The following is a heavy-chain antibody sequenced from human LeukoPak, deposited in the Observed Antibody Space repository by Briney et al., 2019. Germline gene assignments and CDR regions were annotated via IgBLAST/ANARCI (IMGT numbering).Heavy chain of an antibody. J-gene: IGHJ6*02. Sequence: PGGSLRLSCAASGFTFSSYAMHWVRRAPGKGLEWVAVISYDGSNKYYADSVKGRFTISRDNSKNTLYLQMNSLRAEDTAVYYCARDAKVYDFWSGYSNLYYYYGMDVWGQGTTVTVSS. CDR2: ISYDGSNK. CDR3: ARDAKVYDFWSGYSNLYYYYGMDV. CDR1: GFTFSSYA. V-gene: IGHV3-30-3*01. D-gene: IGHD3-3*01.